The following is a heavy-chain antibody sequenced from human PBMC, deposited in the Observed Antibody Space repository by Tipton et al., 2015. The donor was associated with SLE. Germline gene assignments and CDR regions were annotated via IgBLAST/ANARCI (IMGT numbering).Heavy chain of an antibody. CDR2: ISPYNGNT. D-gene: IGHD6-19*01. Sequence: QSGPEVKKPGASVKISCKASGYTFTSHGISWVRQAPGQGLEWMGWISPYNGNTNYAQRVQGRVTMTRDTSMSTAYMELSSLRSEDTAVYYCVRGPYSSGWYYFDYWGQGTLVSVSS. V-gene: IGHV1-18*01. J-gene: IGHJ4*02. CDR3: VRGPYSSGWYYFDY. CDR1: GYTFTSHG.